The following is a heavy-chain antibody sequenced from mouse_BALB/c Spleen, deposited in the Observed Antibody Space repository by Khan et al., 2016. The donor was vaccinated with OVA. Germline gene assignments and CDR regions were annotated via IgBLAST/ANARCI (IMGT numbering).Heavy chain of an antibody. CDR2: INPYNGGT. Sequence: VQLKQSGPELVKPGASVKMSCKPSGYIFTNYVLHWVKQKPGQGLEWIGYINPYNGGTKYNEKFKGKATLASDKSSITAYMELSSPTSEDSAVYYCARGNWQSYYFDYWGQGTTLTLSS. V-gene: IGHV1S136*01. J-gene: IGHJ2*01. CDR3: ARGNWQSYYFDY. CDR1: GYIFTNYV. D-gene: IGHD4-1*01.